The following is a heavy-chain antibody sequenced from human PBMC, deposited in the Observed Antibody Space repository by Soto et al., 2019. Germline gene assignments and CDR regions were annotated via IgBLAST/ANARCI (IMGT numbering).Heavy chain of an antibody. V-gene: IGHV3-30*18. J-gene: IGHJ3*02. CDR1: GFTFSDYG. CDR3: AKGAYPGRAAAHRFAFDM. Sequence: QVQLVESGGGVVQPGGSLRLSCAASGFTFSDYGIHWVRQAPGKGLEWVAVISDDGNYKYYPESVKGRFTISRENSKNTLYLQLNNLRAEDTAVYYCAKGAYPGRAAAHRFAFDMWGQGTMVTVSS. D-gene: IGHD6-13*01. CDR2: ISDDGNYK.